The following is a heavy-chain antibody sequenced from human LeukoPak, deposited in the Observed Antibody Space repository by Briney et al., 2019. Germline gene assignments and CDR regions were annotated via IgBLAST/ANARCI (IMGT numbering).Heavy chain of an antibody. CDR3: ARATAGGNWFDP. J-gene: IGHJ5*02. CDR1: LGSLSIYI. V-gene: IGHV1-69*13. CDR2: IIPIFGTA. Sequence: SVKVSCKASLGSLSIYIISCVRPTPGRGVEWMGGIIPIFGTADYAQKFQGRVTITADESTSTAYMELSSLGSEDTAVYYCARATAGGNWFDPWGQGTLVTVSS. D-gene: IGHD3-10*01.